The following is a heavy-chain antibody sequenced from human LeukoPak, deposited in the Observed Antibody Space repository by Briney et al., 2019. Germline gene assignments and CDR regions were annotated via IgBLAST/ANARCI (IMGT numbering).Heavy chain of an antibody. D-gene: IGHD3-10*01. CDR3: GRLWFGELYLPFDY. CDR2: ISYDGSNK. J-gene: IGHJ4*02. CDR1: GFPFSIHG. V-gene: IGHV3-30*03. Sequence: GGSLRLSCAGSGFPFSIHGMNWVRQAPGKGLEWVAVISYDGSNKYYADSVKGRFTISRDNAKNSLYLQMNSLRADDTAVYYCGRLWFGELYLPFDYWGQGTLVTVSS.